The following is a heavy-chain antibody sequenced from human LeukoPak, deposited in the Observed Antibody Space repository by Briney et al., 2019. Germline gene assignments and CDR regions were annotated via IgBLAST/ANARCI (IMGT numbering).Heavy chain of an antibody. CDR2: ISSSSSYI. CDR3: ARVGVYDSSGYYSSGGRYYYMDV. Sequence: TGGSLRLSCAASGFTFSSYSMNWVRQAPGKGLEWVSSISSSSSYIYYADSVKGRFTISRDNAKNSLYLQMSSLRAEDTAVYYCARVGVYDSSGYYSSGGRYYYMDVWGKGATVTVSS. V-gene: IGHV3-21*01. J-gene: IGHJ6*03. CDR1: GFTFSSYS. D-gene: IGHD3-22*01.